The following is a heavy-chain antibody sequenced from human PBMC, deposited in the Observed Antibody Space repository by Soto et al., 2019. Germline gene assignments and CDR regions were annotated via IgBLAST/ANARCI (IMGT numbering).Heavy chain of an antibody. CDR3: ARESGSSGWYLRNKNYYYYGMDV. CDR1: GYTFTGYY. J-gene: IGHJ6*02. Sequence: VASVKVSCKASGYTFTGYYMHWVRQAPGQGLEWMGWINPNSGGTNYAQKFQGWVTMTRDTSISTAYMELSRLRSDDTAVYYCARESGSSGWYLRNKNYYYYGMDVWGQGTTVTVSS. CDR2: INPNSGGT. V-gene: IGHV1-2*04. D-gene: IGHD6-19*01.